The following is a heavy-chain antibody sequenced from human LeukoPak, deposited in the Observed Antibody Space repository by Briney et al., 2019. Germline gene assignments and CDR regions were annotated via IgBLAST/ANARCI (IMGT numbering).Heavy chain of an antibody. J-gene: IGHJ6*02. CDR3: AREWTYDSRYGMGV. CDR2: IKKDGNEK. V-gene: IGHV3-7*01. CDR1: GFSFSSHW. Sequence: GGSLRLSCAASGFSFSSHWMTWVRQAPGKGLEFVANIKKDGNEKNYVDSVKGRFTISRDNARNLVYLQMKSLRVEDTALYYCAREWTYDSRYGMGVWGQGTTVTVSS. D-gene: IGHD3-22*01.